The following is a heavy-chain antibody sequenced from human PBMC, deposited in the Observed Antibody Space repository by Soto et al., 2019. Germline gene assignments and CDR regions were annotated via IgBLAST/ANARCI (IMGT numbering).Heavy chain of an antibody. J-gene: IGHJ4*02. Sequence: QVQLVESGGGVVQPGRSLRLSCAASGFTFSSYGMHWVRQAPGKGLEWVAVIWYDGSNKYYADSVKGRFTISRDNSKNTMDLKMKSLRAEDTAVYYCAGVGFPRLGACLDYWGQGALVTVS. CDR2: IWYDGSNK. CDR3: AGVGFPRLGACLDY. V-gene: IGHV3-33*01. D-gene: IGHD3-16*01. CDR1: GFTFSSYG.